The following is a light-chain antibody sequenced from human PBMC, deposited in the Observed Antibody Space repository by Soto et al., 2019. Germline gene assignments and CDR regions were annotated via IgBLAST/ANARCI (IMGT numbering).Light chain of an antibody. J-gene: IGLJ3*02. Sequence: QLVLTQSPSASASLGASVKLTCTLSSGQSSYAIAWHQQQPEKGPRYLMKVNSDGSHSKGDGIPDRFSGSSSGAERYLTISSLQSEDEADYYCPTWGTGPWVFGGGTELTVL. CDR3: PTWGTGPWV. CDR1: SGQSSYA. V-gene: IGLV4-69*01. CDR2: VNSDGSH.